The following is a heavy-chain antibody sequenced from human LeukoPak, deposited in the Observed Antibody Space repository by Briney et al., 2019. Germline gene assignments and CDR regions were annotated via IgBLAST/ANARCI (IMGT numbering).Heavy chain of an antibody. V-gene: IGHV3-33*01. D-gene: IGHD3-10*01. J-gene: IGHJ3*02. Sequence: PGGSLRLSCAASGFTFSSYAMHWVRQAPGKGLEWVAAIWYDGSNKYYADSVKGRFTISRDNSKNTLYLQMNSLRAEDTAVYYCARSREGSGAFDIWGQGTMVTVSS. CDR1: GFTFSSYA. CDR3: ARSREGSGAFDI. CDR2: IWYDGSNK.